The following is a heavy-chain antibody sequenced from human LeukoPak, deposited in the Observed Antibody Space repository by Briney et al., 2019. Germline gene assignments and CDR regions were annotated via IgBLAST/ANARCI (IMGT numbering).Heavy chain of an antibody. CDR1: GDSFSGYY. V-gene: IGHV4-34*01. CDR3: ARSWAGMYYPFYYFDY. Sequence: SETLSLTCAVYGDSFSGYYWSWIRQPPGKGLEWIAEINHRGTTHYNPSLKSRVNISADTSKNQFSLHLDSVTAADTAVYYCARSWAGMYYPFYYFDYWGQGILVSVSS. J-gene: IGHJ4*02. CDR2: INHRGTT. D-gene: IGHD1-26*01.